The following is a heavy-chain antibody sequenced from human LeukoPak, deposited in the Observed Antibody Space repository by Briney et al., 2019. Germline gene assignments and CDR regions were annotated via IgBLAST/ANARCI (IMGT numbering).Heavy chain of an antibody. D-gene: IGHD6-13*01. CDR2: IRYDGSNK. V-gene: IGHV3-30*02. Sequence: GGSLRLSCAASGFTFSSYGMHWVRQAPGKGLEWVAFIRYDGSNKYYADSVKGRFTISRDNSKNTLYLQMNRLRAEDTAVYYCAKVRHSSLGDYFDYWGQGTLVTVSS. CDR3: AKVRHSSLGDYFDY. J-gene: IGHJ4*02. CDR1: GFTFSSYG.